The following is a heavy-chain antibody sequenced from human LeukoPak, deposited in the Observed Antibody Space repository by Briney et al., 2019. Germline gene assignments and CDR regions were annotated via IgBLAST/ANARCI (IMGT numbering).Heavy chain of an antibody. V-gene: IGHV3-7*01. CDR3: AREGITMVRGVIVVFDY. J-gene: IGHJ4*02. CDR2: IKQDGSEK. D-gene: IGHD3-10*01. CDR1: GFTFSSYG. Sequence: PGGSLRLSCAASGFTFSSYGMSWVRQAPGKGLEWVANIKQDGSEKYYVDSVKGRFTISRDNAKNSLYLQMNSLRAEDTAVYYCAREGITMVRGVIVVFDYWGQGTLVTVSS.